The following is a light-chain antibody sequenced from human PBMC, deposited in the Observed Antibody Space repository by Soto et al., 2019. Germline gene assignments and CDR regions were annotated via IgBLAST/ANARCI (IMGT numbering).Light chain of an antibody. Sequence: QSVLTQPASVSGSPGQSITISCTGTSSDVGGYNYVSWYQHHPGKAPKLMIYEVSNRPSGVSNRFSGSKSGNTASLTISGLQTEDEADYYCSSCTSSSTLVFGGGTKLTVL. CDR2: EVS. CDR3: SSCTSSSTLV. J-gene: IGLJ3*02. CDR1: SSDVGGYNY. V-gene: IGLV2-14*01.